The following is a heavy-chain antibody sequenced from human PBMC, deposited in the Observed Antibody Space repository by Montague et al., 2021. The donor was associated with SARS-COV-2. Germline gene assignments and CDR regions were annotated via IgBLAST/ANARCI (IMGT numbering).Heavy chain of an antibody. J-gene: IGHJ6*02. CDR1: GGSISSSNYY. D-gene: IGHD3-10*01. V-gene: IGHV4-39*07. CDR3: ARDDIVLQGVTKGMDV. Sequence: SETLSLTCTVSGGSISSSNYYWGWSRQPPGKGLEWIGNMYYSGSTYCNPSLKSRVTISIDTSKNQFSLKLSSVTAADTAVYYCARDDIVLQGVTKGMDVWGQGTTVTVSS. CDR2: MYYSGST.